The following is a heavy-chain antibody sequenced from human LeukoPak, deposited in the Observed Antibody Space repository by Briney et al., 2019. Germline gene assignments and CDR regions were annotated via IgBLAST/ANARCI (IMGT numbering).Heavy chain of an antibody. CDR1: GGSISSSSYY. D-gene: IGHD6-13*01. J-gene: IGHJ3*02. CDR2: IYTSGST. Sequence: PSETLSLTCTVSGGSISSSSYYWSWIRQPAGKGLEWIGRIYTSGSTNYNPSLKSRVTMSVDTSKNQFSLKLSSVTAADTAVYYCARATYSSSADAFDIWGQGTMVTVSS. CDR3: ARATYSSSADAFDI. V-gene: IGHV4-61*02.